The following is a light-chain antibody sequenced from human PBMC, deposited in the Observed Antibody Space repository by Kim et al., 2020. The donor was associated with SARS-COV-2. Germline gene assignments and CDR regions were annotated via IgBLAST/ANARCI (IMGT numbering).Light chain of an antibody. CDR3: AAWDDSLSGWV. CDR2: RNN. Sequence: GQMVNISGSGSSSNIGSNYVYWHQQFPGTAPKVLIYRNNRRPSGVPDRVSGSKSGTSASLAISDLRSEDEADYYCAAWDDSLSGWVFGGGTQLTVL. V-gene: IGLV1-47*01. J-gene: IGLJ3*02. CDR1: SSNIGSNY.